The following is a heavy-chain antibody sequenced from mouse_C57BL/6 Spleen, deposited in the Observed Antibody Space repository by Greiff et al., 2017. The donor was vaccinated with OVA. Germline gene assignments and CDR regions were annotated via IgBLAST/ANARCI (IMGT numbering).Heavy chain of an antibody. V-gene: IGHV2-2*01. Sequence: QVHVKQSGPGLVQPSQSLSITCTVSGFSLTSYGVHWVRQSPGKGLEWLGVIWSGGSTDYNAAFISRLSISKDNSKSQVFFKMNSLQADDTAIYYCAREGDYGIYYYAMDYWGQGTSVTVSS. CDR1: GFSLTSYG. CDR3: AREGDYGIYYYAMDY. CDR2: IWSGGST. J-gene: IGHJ4*01. D-gene: IGHD2-1*01.